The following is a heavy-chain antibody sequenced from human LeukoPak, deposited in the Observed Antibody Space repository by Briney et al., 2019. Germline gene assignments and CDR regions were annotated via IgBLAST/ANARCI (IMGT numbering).Heavy chain of an antibody. CDR2: ISSSSSYI. D-gene: IGHD3-10*01. J-gene: IGHJ5*02. Sequence: GGSLRLSCAASGFTLSSYSMNWVRQAPGKGLEWVSSISSSSSYIYYTDSVKGRFTISRDNAKNSLYLQMNSLRAEDTAVYYCAIGGDAYGSGKSNWFDPWGQGTLVTVSS. CDR1: GFTLSSYS. CDR3: AIGGDAYGSGKSNWFDP. V-gene: IGHV3-21*01.